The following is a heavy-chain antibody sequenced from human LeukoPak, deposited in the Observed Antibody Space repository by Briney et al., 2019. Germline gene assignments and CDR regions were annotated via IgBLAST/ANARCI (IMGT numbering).Heavy chain of an antibody. J-gene: IGHJ4*02. CDR1: GFTFSSYG. Sequence: GGSLRLSCAASGFTFSSYGMHWVRQAPGKGLEWVAFIRYDGSNKYYADSVKGRFTISRDNAKNSLYLQMNSLRAEDTAVYYCARDAWIQLWLPRTYWGQGTLVTVSS. D-gene: IGHD5-18*01. CDR3: ARDAWIQLWLPRTY. V-gene: IGHV3-30*02. CDR2: IRYDGSNK.